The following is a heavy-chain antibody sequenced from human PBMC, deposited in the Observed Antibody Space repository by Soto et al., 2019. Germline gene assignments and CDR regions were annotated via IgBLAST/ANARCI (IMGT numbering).Heavy chain of an antibody. CDR2: ISGSGNTT. CDR1: GFIFSNYA. J-gene: IGHJ4*02. V-gene: IGHV3-23*01. CDR3: ARKSRDIDF. D-gene: IGHD3-9*01. Sequence: PXECLSLSCIASGFIFSNYAMTWVRQAPGRGLEWVSTISGSGNTTYYTDSIKGHFTISRDNSKTTLYLQMRGLRPEDTAVYFCARKSRDIDFWGQGTLVTVSS.